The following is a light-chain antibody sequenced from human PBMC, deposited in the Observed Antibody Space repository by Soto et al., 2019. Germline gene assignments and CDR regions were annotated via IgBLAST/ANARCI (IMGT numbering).Light chain of an antibody. CDR3: QQSNNWPFT. CDR1: QSVGNK. J-gene: IGKJ4*01. Sequence: ETVMTQSPATLPVSPGERATLSCRASQSVGNKLAWYQQKPGQAPRLLIFGASTRASDIPARFSGSGSGTEFTLTISSLQSEDFAVYYCQQSNNWPFTFGGGSKVEIK. V-gene: IGKV3-15*01. CDR2: GAS.